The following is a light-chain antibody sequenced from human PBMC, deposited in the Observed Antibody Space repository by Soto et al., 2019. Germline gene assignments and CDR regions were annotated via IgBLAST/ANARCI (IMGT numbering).Light chain of an antibody. V-gene: IGKV3-20*01. CDR3: QQFDDSPPAFT. CDR1: QTVSSKY. J-gene: IGKJ2*01. CDR2: GAS. Sequence: ESVLTQSPGTLSFSPGERATLYCRASQTVSSKYLTWYQQKPGQAPRLLIYGASIRATGIPDRFSGSRSGADFTLTISKLEPEDFAVYYCQQFDDSPPAFTFGQGTKLEI.